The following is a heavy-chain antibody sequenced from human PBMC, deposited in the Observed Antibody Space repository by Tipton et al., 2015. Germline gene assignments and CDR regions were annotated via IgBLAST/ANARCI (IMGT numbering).Heavy chain of an antibody. Sequence: TLSLTCTVSGGSISPYYWSWIRQLPGKGLEWIGYIYYSGSTSYNPSLKSRVTISVDTSKNQFSLRLTSVTAADTAVYYCAREKRISIFGVLIPHFDFWGQGALVSVSS. V-gene: IGHV4-59*01. CDR3: AREKRISIFGVLIPHFDF. CDR2: IYYSGST. D-gene: IGHD3-3*01. J-gene: IGHJ4*02. CDR1: GGSISPYY.